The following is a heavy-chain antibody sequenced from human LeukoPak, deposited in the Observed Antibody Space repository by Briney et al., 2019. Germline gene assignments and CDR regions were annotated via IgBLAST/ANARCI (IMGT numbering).Heavy chain of an antibody. CDR1: GGSISSYY. CDR2: IYYSGST. J-gene: IGHJ4*02. D-gene: IGHD3-22*01. V-gene: IGHV4-59*01. Sequence: SETLSLTCSVSGGSISSYYWSWIRQPPGKGLEWIGYIYYSGSTNYNPSLKSRVTISVDTSKNQFSLKLSSVTAADTAVYYCARRSYDGSGYYYVDYWGQGTLVTVSS. CDR3: ARRSYDGSGYYYVDY.